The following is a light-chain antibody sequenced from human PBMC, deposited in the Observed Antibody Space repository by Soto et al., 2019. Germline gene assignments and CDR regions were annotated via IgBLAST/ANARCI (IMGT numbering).Light chain of an antibody. J-gene: IGKJ4*01. CDR1: QSINNF. CDR2: ATS. Sequence: IQMTQPPSSLSASVGDRVTITCRASQSINNFLNWYQQKGGKAPKLLIFATSNLQNGVPSRFSGIGSGTDYTLTISRLQPEDFATYYCQQSYSMALSFGGGTRVEIK. CDR3: QQSYSMALS. V-gene: IGKV1-39*01.